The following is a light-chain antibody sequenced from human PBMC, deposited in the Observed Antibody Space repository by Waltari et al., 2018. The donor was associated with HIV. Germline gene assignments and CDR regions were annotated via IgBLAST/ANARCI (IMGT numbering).Light chain of an antibody. CDR1: SSNLVAGFD. J-gene: IGLJ2*01. CDR2: GNS. CDR3: QSYDSSLSGDVV. V-gene: IGLV1-40*01. Sequence: QSLLTQPPSVSVAPGPRVTISCPGSSSNLVAGFDVHWYQQLPGTAPKLLIYGNSNRPSGVPDRFSGSKSDTSASLAITGLRAEDEADYYCQSYDSSLSGDVVFGGGTSLTVL.